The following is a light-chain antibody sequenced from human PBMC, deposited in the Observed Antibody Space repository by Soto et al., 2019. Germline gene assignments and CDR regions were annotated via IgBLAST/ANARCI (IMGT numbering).Light chain of an antibody. J-gene: IGKJ3*01. CDR3: QQYGRSPET. CDR2: DAS. Sequence: EIVLRQSPATLSMSPGERATLSCRASQNIDNFLVWYQQKPGQAPRLLIYDASKRATGIPDRFSGSGSGTDFTLTITRLEPEDFAVYICQQYGRSPETFGPGTKVDIK. CDR1: QNIDNF. V-gene: IGKV3-20*01.